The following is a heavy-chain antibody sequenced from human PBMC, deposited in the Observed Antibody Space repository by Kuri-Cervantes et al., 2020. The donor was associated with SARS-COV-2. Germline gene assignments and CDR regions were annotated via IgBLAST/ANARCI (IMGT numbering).Heavy chain of an antibody. D-gene: IGHD3-3*01. J-gene: IGHJ3*02. V-gene: IGHV4-4*07. CDR3: ARHIPYYDSWSGYYNAFDI. CDR1: GGSISSYY. CDR2: IYTSGST. Sequence: SETLSLTCTVSGGSISSYYWSWIRQPAGKGLEWIGRIYTSGSTNYNPSLKSRVTMSVDTSKNQFSLKLSSVTAADTAVYYCARHIPYYDSWSGYYNAFDIWGQGTMVTVSS.